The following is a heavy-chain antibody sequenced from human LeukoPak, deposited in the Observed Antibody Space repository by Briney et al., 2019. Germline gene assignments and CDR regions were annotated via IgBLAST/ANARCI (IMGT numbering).Heavy chain of an antibody. CDR2: IHPSTGNP. CDR1: GYSFTNYA. CDR3: SRAFQALGGLSLPDY. V-gene: IGHV7-4-1*02. Sequence: ASVRVSCKASGYSFTNYAMNWVRQAPGQGLEWMGWIHPSTGNPTYAQGFTGRFVFSLDTSVSTTYLQISSLKAEAPAVYFCSRAFQALGGLSLPDYWGQGTLVTVSS. D-gene: IGHD3-16*02. J-gene: IGHJ4*02.